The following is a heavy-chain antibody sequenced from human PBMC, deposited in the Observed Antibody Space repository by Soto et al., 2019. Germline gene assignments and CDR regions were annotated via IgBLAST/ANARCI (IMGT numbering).Heavy chain of an antibody. CDR2: ISGSGGST. J-gene: IGHJ4*02. V-gene: IGHV3-23*01. D-gene: IGHD2-15*01. CDR1: GFTFSSYA. Sequence: EVQLLESGGGLVQPGGSLRLSCAASGFTFSSYAMSWVRQAPGKGLEWVSAISGSGGSTYYADSVKGRFTISRDNSKKKLYLQMTSLRAEDTAVYYCAKDTWYCSGGSCYSESGGFDYWGQGTLVTVSS. CDR3: AKDTWYCSGGSCYSESGGFDY.